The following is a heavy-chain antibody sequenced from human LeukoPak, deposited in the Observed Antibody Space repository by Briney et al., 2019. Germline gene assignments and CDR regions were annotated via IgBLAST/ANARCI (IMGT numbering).Heavy chain of an antibody. J-gene: IGHJ3*02. CDR3: ARGYSSSSSDAFDI. CDR2: ISRSGSTI. V-gene: IGHV3-48*03. Sequence: GGSLRLSCAASGFTFSTYEMNWVRQAPGKGLEWVSYISRSGSTISYADSVKGRFTISRENAKNSLYLQMNSLRAGDTAVYYCARGYSSSSSDAFDIWGQGTMVTVSS. D-gene: IGHD6-13*01. CDR1: GFTFSTYE.